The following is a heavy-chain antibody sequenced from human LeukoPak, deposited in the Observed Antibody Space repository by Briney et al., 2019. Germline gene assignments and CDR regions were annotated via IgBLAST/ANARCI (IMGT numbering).Heavy chain of an antibody. D-gene: IGHD1-1*01. Sequence: PGGSLRLSCAGSGFTFTTYAIMWVRQAPGQGLEWVSVIGGSGADTYFADSVKGRFTISRDNSKNTLYLQMNNLRAEDTAVYYSTRLSGTYGTTSRILDSWGQGTLVTVSS. CDR3: TRLSGTYGTTSRILDS. V-gene: IGHV3-23*01. CDR2: IGGSGADT. CDR1: GFTFTTYA. J-gene: IGHJ4*02.